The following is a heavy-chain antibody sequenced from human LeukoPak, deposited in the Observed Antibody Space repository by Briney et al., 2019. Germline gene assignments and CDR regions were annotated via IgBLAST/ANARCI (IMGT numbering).Heavy chain of an antibody. CDR1: GYTFTGYY. D-gene: IGHD3-3*01. J-gene: IGHJ5*02. CDR2: INPNSGGT. V-gene: IGHV1-2*02. CDR3: ARSQFGSGYYSWFDP. Sequence: GASVKVSCKASGYTFTGYYMHWVRQAPGQGLEWMGWINPNSGGTNYAQKFQGRVTMTTDTSTSTAYMELRSLRSDDTAVYYCARSQFGSGYYSWFDPWGQGTLVTVSS.